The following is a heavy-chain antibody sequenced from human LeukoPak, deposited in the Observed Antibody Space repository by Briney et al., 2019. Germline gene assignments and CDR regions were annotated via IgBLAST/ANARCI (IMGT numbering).Heavy chain of an antibody. D-gene: IGHD4-17*01. J-gene: IGHJ4*02. CDR1: GGSMSSYY. CDR3: ARGGTMTTVPL. CDR2: MYYSGST. V-gene: IGHV4-59*08. Sequence: SETLSLTCIVSGGSMSSYYWSWIRQPPGKGLEWIGYMYYSGSTNYNYNPFLKSRVTISADTSKNQFSLKLSSVTTADTAVYYCARGGTMTTVPLWGQGTLVTVSS.